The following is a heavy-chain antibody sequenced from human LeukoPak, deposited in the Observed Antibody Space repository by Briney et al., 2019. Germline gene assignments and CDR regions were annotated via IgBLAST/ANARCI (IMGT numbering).Heavy chain of an antibody. J-gene: IGHJ4*02. D-gene: IGHD3-10*01. CDR1: GGSISSSSYY. CDR2: IYYSGST. V-gene: IGHV4-39*07. CDR3: ARVSNYYGSGSYRAYFDY. Sequence: KASETLSLTCTVSGGSISSSSYYWGWIRQPPGKGLEWIGSIYYSGSTYYNPSLKSRVTIPVDTSKNQFSLKLSSVTAADTAVYYCARVSNYYGSGSYRAYFDYWGQGTLVTVSS.